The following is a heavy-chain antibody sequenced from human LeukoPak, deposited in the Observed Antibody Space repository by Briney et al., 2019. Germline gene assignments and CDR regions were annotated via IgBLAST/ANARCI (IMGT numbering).Heavy chain of an antibody. V-gene: IGHV3-33*01. J-gene: IGHJ4*02. CDR2: IWCDGSKK. Sequence: PPGRSLRLSCAASGFTFSSYGMHWVRQAPGKGLEWVAVIWCDGSKKYYADSVKGRFTISRDNSKNTLYLQMNSLRAEDTAVYYCARDRLSYADYTFDYWGQGTLVTVSS. D-gene: IGHD4-17*01. CDR3: ARDRLSYADYTFDY. CDR1: GFTFSSYG.